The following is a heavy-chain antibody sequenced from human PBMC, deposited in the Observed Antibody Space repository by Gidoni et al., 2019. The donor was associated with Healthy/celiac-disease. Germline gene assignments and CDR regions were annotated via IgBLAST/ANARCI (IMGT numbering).Heavy chain of an antibody. V-gene: IGHV3-33*01. Sequence: QVQLVESGGGVVQPGRSLRLSCAASGFTFSSYGIHWVRQAPGKGLEWVAVIWYDGSNKYYADSVKGRFTISRDNSKNTLYMQMNSLRAEDTAVYYCARAEGPPSITIFSWGLDYYYYYGMDVWGQGTTVTVSS. CDR2: IWYDGSNK. J-gene: IGHJ6*02. CDR3: ARAEGPPSITIFSWGLDYYYYYGMDV. CDR1: GFTFSSYG. D-gene: IGHD3-9*01.